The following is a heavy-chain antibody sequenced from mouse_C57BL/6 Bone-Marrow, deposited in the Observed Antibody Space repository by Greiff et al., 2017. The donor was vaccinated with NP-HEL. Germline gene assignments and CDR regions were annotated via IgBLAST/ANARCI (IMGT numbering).Heavy chain of an antibody. D-gene: IGHD2-2*01. CDR3: ALWLRLDYFDY. CDR1: GFNIKDYY. J-gene: IGHJ2*01. V-gene: IGHV14-2*01. CDR2: IDPEDGET. Sequence: EVNLVESGAELVKPGASVKLSCTASGFNIKDYYMHWVKQRTEQGLEWIGRIDPEDGETKYAPKFQGKATITADTSSNTAYLQLSSLTSEDTAVYYCALWLRLDYFDYWGQGTTLTVSS.